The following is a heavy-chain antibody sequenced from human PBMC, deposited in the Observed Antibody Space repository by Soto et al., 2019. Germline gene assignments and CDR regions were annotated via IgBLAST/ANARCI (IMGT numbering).Heavy chain of an antibody. CDR1: GGSISSVYYY. Sequence: QVQLQESGPGLVKPSQTLSLTGTVSGGSISSVYYYWSWIRQPPGKGLEWIGYIDYSGSTYYNPSLRSRLTISVDTHKNQFSLKMSSVTAADTAVYYCARGGRTIFGRYFDYWGQGTLVPVSS. J-gene: IGHJ4*02. CDR3: ARGGRTIFGRYFDY. V-gene: IGHV4-30-4*01. CDR2: IDYSGST. D-gene: IGHD3-3*01.